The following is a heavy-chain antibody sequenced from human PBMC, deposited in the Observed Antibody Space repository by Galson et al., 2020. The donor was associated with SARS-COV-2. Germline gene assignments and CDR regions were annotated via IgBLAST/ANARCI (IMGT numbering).Heavy chain of an antibody. D-gene: IGHD3-22*01. Sequence: ASETLSLTCTVSGGSISSGGYYWSWLRPPPGKGLERVGYIYYSGSTHYHPPHKSRVTITVDTSKNQFSLELSSATAADTAVYYCARGDYYDSSGRSGAFDIWGQGTMCTVSS. CDR3: ARGDYYDSSGRSGAFDI. CDR1: GGSISSGGYY. CDR2: IYYSGST. J-gene: IGHJ3*02. V-gene: IGHV4-31*03.